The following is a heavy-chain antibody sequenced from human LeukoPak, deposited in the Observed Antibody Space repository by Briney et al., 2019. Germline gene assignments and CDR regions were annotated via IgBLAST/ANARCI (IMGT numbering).Heavy chain of an antibody. D-gene: IGHD6-13*01. CDR2: IIPIFGTA. J-gene: IGHJ4*02. CDR1: AGTFSSYA. V-gene: IGHV1-69*06. CDR3: ARSPIKDIAAASYYFDY. Sequence: SVKVSCKASAGTFSSYAISWERQAHGQGLEWMGGIIPIFGTANYAQKFQGRVTITADKSTSTAYMELSSLRSEDTAVYYCARSPIKDIAAASYYFDYWGQGTLVTVSS.